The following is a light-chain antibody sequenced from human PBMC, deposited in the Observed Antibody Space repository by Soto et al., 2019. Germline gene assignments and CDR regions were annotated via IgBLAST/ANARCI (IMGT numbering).Light chain of an antibody. CDR2: EVS. CDR3: SSYTSSSTVSV. Sequence: QSVLTQPASVSGSPVQSITISCTGTSSDVGGYNYVSWYQQHPGKAPKLMIYEVSNRPSGVSNRFSGSKSGNTASLTISGLHVEDEADYYCSSYTSSSTVSVFGTGTKANVL. V-gene: IGLV2-14*01. J-gene: IGLJ1*01. CDR1: SSDVGGYNY.